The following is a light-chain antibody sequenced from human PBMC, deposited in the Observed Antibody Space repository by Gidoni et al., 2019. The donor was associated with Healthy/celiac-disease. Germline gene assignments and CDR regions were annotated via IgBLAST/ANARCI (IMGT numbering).Light chain of an antibody. CDR3: SSYEGSYTLV. J-gene: IGLJ2*01. Sequence: QSALTQPRSVSGSPGQSVTISCTGTSSDVGGYNYVSWYQQHPGKAPKLMIYDVSKRPSGVPDRFSGSKSGNTASLTISGLQAEDEADYYCSSYEGSYTLVFGGGTKLTVL. CDR2: DVS. V-gene: IGLV2-11*01. CDR1: SSDVGGYNY.